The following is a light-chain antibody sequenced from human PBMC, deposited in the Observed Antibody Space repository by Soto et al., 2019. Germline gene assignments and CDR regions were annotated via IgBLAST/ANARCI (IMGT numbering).Light chain of an antibody. CDR2: RAS. CDR3: QQYNIWPIT. CDR1: QSISDN. J-gene: IGKJ5*01. Sequence: EVLMTQSPDTLYVSPGERVTLSCRASQSISDNLAWYQQKPGQGPRLLVYRASTRTLGIPARFSGSESGTEFTLTISSLQSEDFAVYYCQQYNIWPITFGPGTRLEIK. V-gene: IGKV3-15*01.